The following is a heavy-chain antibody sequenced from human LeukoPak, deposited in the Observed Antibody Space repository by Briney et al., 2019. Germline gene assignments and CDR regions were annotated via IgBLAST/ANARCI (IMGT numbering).Heavy chain of an antibody. CDR2: IYPGDSDT. CDR1: GYSFTSYW. V-gene: IGHV5-51*01. Sequence: GESLKISCKGSGYSFTSYWIGWVRRMPGKGLEWMGIIYPGDSDTRYSPSFQGQVTISADKSISTAYLQWSSLKASDTAMYYCARHSSDIVVVPAAGLDYWGQGTLVTVSS. J-gene: IGHJ4*02. CDR3: ARHSSDIVVVPAAGLDY. D-gene: IGHD2-2*01.